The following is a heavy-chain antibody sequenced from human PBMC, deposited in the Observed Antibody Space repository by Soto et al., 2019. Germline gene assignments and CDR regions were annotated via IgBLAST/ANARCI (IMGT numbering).Heavy chain of an antibody. V-gene: IGHV1-69*01. J-gene: IGHJ5*02. CDR1: GGTFSTYA. CDR2: IIPIFGAA. D-gene: IGHD3-10*01. CDR3: ARVTMVRGVHNWFDP. Sequence: QVQLVQSGAEVKKPGSSVKVSCKASGGTFSTYAINWVRQAPGQGLEWMGGIIPIFGAANYAQKFQGRVTITADESTSTADMELGSLRSEDTAVYYCARVTMVRGVHNWFDPWGQGTLVTVSS.